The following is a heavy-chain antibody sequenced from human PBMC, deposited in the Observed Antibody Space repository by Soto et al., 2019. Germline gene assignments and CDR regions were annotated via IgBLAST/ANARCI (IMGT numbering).Heavy chain of an antibody. CDR3: AHAYGGRSLY. V-gene: IGHV2-5*02. CDR2: IYWDDTK. CDR1: GFSLTTDRVG. J-gene: IGHJ4*02. Sequence: QMTLKESGPTLVKPTQTLTLTCTFSGFSLTTDRVGVGWIRQPPGEALEWLAVIYWDDTKTYRPSLESRLTITKDTSKNQVALTMTNMDSVDTATYYCAHAYGGRSLYWGQGTLVTVSS. D-gene: IGHD1-26*01.